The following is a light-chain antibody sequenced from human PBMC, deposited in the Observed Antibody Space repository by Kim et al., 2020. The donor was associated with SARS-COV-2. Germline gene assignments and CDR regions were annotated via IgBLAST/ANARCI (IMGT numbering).Light chain of an antibody. J-gene: IGKJ5*01. V-gene: IGKV1-33*01. CDR1: QDIGTN. Sequence: ASAGDTVTLSCQASQDIGTNLNWYQLKPGKAPNLLIYDASSLETGVPSRFSGVGSGTAFTLSISSLQPEDIATYYCQQSDNLPITFGQGTRLEIK. CDR2: DAS. CDR3: QQSDNLPIT.